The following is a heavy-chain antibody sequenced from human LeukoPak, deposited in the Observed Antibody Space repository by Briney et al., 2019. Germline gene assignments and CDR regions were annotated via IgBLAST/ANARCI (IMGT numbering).Heavy chain of an antibody. CDR3: ARGRGLGVVSPYFDY. J-gene: IGHJ4*02. V-gene: IGHV3-53*01. D-gene: IGHD3-3*01. CDR1: GFSVSNNY. CDR2: IYGDGRT. Sequence: GGSLRLSCVVSGFSVSNNYIIWIRQAPGNGLERVSVIYGDGRTSHSASVRGRFTISRDNSKNIVSLQMNNLRAEDTAVYYCARGRGLGVVSPYFDYWGQGTLVTVSS.